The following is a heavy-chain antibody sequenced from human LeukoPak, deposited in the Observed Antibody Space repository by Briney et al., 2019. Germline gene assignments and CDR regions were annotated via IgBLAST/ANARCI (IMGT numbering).Heavy chain of an antibody. D-gene: IGHD2-2*01. CDR1: GFTFSSYA. CDR3: ARTLSQLLAFDY. V-gene: IGHV3-30-3*01. J-gene: IGHJ4*02. CDR2: ISYDGSNK. Sequence: GRSLRLSCAASGFTFSSYAMHWVRQAPGKGLEWVAVISYDGSNKYYADSVKGRFTISRDNSKNTLYLQMNSLRAEDTAAYYCARTLSQLLAFDYWGQGTLVTVSS.